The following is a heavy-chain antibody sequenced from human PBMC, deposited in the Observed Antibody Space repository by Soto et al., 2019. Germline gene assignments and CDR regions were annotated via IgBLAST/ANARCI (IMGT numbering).Heavy chain of an antibody. Sequence: EVQLVESGGGLVQPGRSLRLSCAASGFTFDDYAMHWVRHAPGKGLEWVSGISWNSGSIGYADSVKGRFTISSDNAKNTLYLEMNSLRAEDTALYYCAKDTSEGSGSNYACDIWGQGTMVTVSS. V-gene: IGHV3-9*01. CDR1: GFTFDDYA. CDR3: AKDTSEGSGSNYACDI. D-gene: IGHD3-10*01. CDR2: ISWNSGSI. J-gene: IGHJ3*02.